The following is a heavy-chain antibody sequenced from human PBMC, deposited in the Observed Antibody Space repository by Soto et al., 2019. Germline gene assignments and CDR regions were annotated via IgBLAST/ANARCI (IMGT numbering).Heavy chain of an antibody. CDR1: GFTFSSYA. V-gene: IGHV3-30-3*01. Sequence: GGSLRLSCATSGFTFSSYAMHWVRQAPGKGLEWVAVISYDGSNKYYADSVKGRFTISRDNPKNTLYLQMNSLRAEDTAVYYCARAGSSWSNYYYYYGMDVWGQGTTVTVSS. CDR2: ISYDGSNK. CDR3: ARAGSSWSNYYYYYGMDV. D-gene: IGHD6-13*01. J-gene: IGHJ6*02.